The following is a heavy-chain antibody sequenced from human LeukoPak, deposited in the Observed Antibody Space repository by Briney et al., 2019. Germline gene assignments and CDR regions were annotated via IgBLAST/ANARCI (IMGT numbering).Heavy chain of an antibody. CDR2: IRYDGSNK. V-gene: IGHV3-30*02. D-gene: IGHD6-6*01. J-gene: IGHJ4*02. CDR3: ARDRFAARPFYFDY. Sequence: GGSLRLSCAASGFTFSSYGMHWVRQAPGKGLEWVAFIRYDGSNKYYADSVKGRFTISRDNSKNTLYLQMNSLRAEDTAVYYCARDRFAARPFYFDYWGQGTLVTVSS. CDR1: GFTFSSYG.